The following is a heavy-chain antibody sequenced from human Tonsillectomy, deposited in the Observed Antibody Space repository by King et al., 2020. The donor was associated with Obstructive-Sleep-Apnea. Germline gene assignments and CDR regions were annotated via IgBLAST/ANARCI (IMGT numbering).Heavy chain of an antibody. D-gene: IGHD2-2*01. CDR3: ARGGRVPAAINYYYYSGMDV. V-gene: IGHV3-7*03. CDR2: IKQDGSEK. Sequence: VQLVESGGGLVQPGGSLRLSCAASGFTFSSYWMSWVRQAPGKGLEWVANIKQDGSEKYYVDSVKGRFTISRDNAKNSLYLQRNSLRAEDTAVYYCARGGRVPAAINYYYYSGMDVWGQGTTVTVSS. CDR1: GFTFSSYW. J-gene: IGHJ6*02.